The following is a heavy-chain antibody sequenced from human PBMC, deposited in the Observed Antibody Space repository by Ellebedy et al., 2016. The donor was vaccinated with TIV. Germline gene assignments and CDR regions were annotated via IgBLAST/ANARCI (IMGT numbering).Heavy chain of an antibody. CDR2: INPSDGSP. CDR3: ARGPCDGDCYSIDY. CDR1: GYMFTTYY. V-gene: IGHV1-46*01. D-gene: IGHD2-21*02. J-gene: IGHJ4*02. Sequence: AASVRVSCKTSGYMFTTYYVHWVRPAPGQGLEWMGIINPSDGSPRYAQKFQGRVTMTRDTSTGTVYMDLTSLRSADTAVYYCARGPCDGDCYSIDYWGQGTLVTISS.